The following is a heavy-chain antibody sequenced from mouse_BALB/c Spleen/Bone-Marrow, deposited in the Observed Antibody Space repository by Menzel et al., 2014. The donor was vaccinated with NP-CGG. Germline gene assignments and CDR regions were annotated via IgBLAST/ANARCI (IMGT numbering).Heavy chain of an antibody. Sequence: QVQLKQSGAELAKPGASVKMSCKASGYTFTNYRMHWVKQRPGQGLEWIGYINPSTGYTGYNQKFKDKATLTADKSSSTAYMQLSSLTSEDSAVYYCARIYYYGRDYWGQGTTLTVSS. D-gene: IGHD1-1*01. V-gene: IGHV1-4*01. CDR3: ARIYYYGRDY. CDR1: GYTFTNYR. J-gene: IGHJ2*01. CDR2: INPSTGYT.